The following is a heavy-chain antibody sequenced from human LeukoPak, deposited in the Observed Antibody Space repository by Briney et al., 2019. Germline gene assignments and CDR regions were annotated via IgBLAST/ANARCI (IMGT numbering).Heavy chain of an antibody. CDR2: ISSFGSYI. Sequence: GGSLRLSCAASRFTFSSYSMNWVRQAPGKGLEWVSSISSFGSYIYYADSVKGRFTISRDNSKNTLSLQMNSLRPEDTAVYYCARAHLSSSSTDYMDVWGKGTTVTVSS. V-gene: IGHV3-21*01. J-gene: IGHJ6*03. D-gene: IGHD6-6*01. CDR3: ARAHLSSSSTDYMDV. CDR1: RFTFSSYS.